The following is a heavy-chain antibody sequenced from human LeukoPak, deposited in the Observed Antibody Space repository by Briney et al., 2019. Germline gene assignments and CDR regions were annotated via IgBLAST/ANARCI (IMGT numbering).Heavy chain of an antibody. V-gene: IGHV3-15*07. Sequence: GGSLRLSCLASGFTFSNTWMNWVRQAPGKGLEWVARIRSKRDGGTTDYAAPVKGRFAISRDDSKNTMYLQMNSLKAEDTAVYYCARDWYYAFDFWGQGTMVTVSS. J-gene: IGHJ3*01. D-gene: IGHD2-21*02. CDR3: ARDWYYAFDF. CDR1: GFTFSNTW. CDR2: IRSKRDGGTT.